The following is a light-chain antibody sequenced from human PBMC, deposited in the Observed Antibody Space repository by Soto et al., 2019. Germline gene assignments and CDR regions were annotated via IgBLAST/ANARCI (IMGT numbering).Light chain of an antibody. CDR3: QQVNSYPRA. J-gene: IGKJ1*01. Sequence: DIQLTQSPSFLSASVGDRVTITCRASQGISSYLAWYQQKPGKAPKLLIYAASTLQYGVPSRFSGSGSGTEFTLTISSLQPEDFATYYCQQVNSYPRALGQGTKVDIK. V-gene: IGKV1-9*01. CDR1: QGISSY. CDR2: AAS.